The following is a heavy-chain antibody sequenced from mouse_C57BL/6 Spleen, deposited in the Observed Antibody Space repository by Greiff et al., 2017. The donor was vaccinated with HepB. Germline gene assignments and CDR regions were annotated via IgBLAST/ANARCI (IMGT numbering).Heavy chain of an antibody. V-gene: IGHV1-15*01. Sequence: VQGVESGAELVRPGASVTLSCKASGYTFTDYEMHWVKQTPVHGLEWIGAIDPETGGTAYNQKFKGKAILTADKSSSTAYMELRSLTSEDSAVYYCTRCYDGYHYFDYWGQGTTLTVSS. CDR3: TRCYDGYHYFDY. D-gene: IGHD2-3*01. J-gene: IGHJ2*01. CDR1: GYTFTDYE. CDR2: IDPETGGT.